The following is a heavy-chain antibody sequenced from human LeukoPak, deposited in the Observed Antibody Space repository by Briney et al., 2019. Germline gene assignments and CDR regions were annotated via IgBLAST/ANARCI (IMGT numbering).Heavy chain of an antibody. J-gene: IGHJ6*02. D-gene: IGHD2-2*02. CDR1: GYTFTSYD. CDR2: MNPNSGNT. Sequence: ASVKVSCKASGYTFTSYDINWVRQATGQGLEWMGWMNPNSGNTGYAQKFQGRVTMTRNTSISTAYMELSSLRSEDTAVYYCARGEGYCSSTSFYSYGMDVWGQGTTVTVSS. CDR3: ARGEGYCSSTSFYSYGMDV. V-gene: IGHV1-8*01.